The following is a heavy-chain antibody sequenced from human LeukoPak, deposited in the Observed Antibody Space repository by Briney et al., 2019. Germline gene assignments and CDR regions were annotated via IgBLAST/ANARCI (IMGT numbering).Heavy chain of an antibody. D-gene: IGHD6-25*01. CDR2: IRYDGSNK. J-gene: IGHJ4*02. CDR1: GFTFSSYG. CDR3: ARDRHIAAAGYYFDY. V-gene: IGHV3-30*02. Sequence: GGSLRLSCAASGFTFSSYGMHWVRQAPGKGLEWVSFIRYDGSNKYYADSVKGRFTISRDNSKNTLYLQMNSLRVEDAAVYYCARDRHIAAAGYYFDYWGQGTLVTVSS.